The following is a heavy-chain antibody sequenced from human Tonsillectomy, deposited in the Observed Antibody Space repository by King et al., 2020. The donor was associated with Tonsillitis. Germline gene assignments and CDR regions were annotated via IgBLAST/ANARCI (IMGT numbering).Heavy chain of an antibody. D-gene: IGHD4-11*01. J-gene: IGHJ4*02. CDR1: GFTFSNYA. CDR2: VSGRGGST. Sequence: VQLVESGGGSVQPGGSLRLSCAASGFTFSNYAMNWVRQAPGKGLEWVSGVSGRGGSTYYADSVKGRFTVSRDNSKNTLFLQMNSPRAEDTAVYYCAKDLMTTVTSLNSAAIDHWGQGTLVTVSS. V-gene: IGHV3-23*04. CDR3: AKDLMTTVTSLNSAAIDH.